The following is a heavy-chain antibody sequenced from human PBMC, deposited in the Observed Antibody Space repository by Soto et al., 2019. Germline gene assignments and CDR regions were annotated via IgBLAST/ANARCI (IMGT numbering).Heavy chain of an antibody. CDR2: VHYSGST. Sequence: PSETLSLTCTVSGGSLSSYHWSWIRQPPGKGLEWIGYVHYSGSTNYNPSLKSRVTISVDTSKNQFSLRLSSVTAADTAVYYCARVDYDVLTGYYFDYWGQGTLVTVSS. J-gene: IGHJ4*02. V-gene: IGHV4-59*01. CDR1: GGSLSSYH. CDR3: ARVDYDVLTGYYFDY. D-gene: IGHD3-9*01.